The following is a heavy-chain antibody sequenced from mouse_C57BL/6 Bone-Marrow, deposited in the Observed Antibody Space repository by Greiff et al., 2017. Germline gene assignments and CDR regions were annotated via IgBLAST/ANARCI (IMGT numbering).Heavy chain of an antibody. CDR1: GYTFTSYW. J-gene: IGHJ1*03. CDR2: IDPSDSYT. Sequence: QVQLQQPGAELVMPGASVKLSCKASGYTFTSYWMHWVKQRPGQGLEWIGEIDPSDSYTKYNQKFKGKSTLTVDKSSSTAYMQRSSLTSEDSAVYYCAKEFYYGSSYDWYFDVWGTGTTVTVSA. D-gene: IGHD1-1*01. CDR3: AKEFYYGSSYDWYFDV. V-gene: IGHV1-69*01.